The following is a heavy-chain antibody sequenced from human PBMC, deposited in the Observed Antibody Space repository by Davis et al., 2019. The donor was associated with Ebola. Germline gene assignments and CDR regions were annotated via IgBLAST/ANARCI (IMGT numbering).Heavy chain of an antibody. D-gene: IGHD1-26*01. J-gene: IGHJ3*02. CDR2: IYPGDSDT. Sequence: PGGSLRLSCKGSGYSFTSYWIGWVRQMPGKGLEWMGIIYPGDSDTRYSPSFQGQVTILADKSISTAYLQWSSLKASDTAMYYCARSGSYYVGAAFDIWGQGTMVTVSS. V-gene: IGHV5-51*01. CDR1: GYSFTSYW. CDR3: ARSGSYYVGAAFDI.